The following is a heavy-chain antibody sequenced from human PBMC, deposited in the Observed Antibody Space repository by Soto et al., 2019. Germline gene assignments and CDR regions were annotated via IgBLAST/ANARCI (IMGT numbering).Heavy chain of an antibody. J-gene: IGHJ4*02. Sequence: WGSLRLSCAASGFTFSSYAMSWVRQAPGKGLEWVSAISGSGGSTYYADSVKGRFTISRANYKNTLYLQMNSLRAEDTSVYYRAKDQDNWGAPMDYWGQGTLVTVSS. V-gene: IGHV3-23*01. CDR2: ISGSGGST. D-gene: IGHD7-27*01. CDR1: GFTFSSYA. CDR3: AKDQDNWGAPMDY.